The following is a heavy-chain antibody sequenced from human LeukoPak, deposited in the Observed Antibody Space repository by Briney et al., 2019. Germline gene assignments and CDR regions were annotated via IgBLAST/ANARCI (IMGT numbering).Heavy chain of an antibody. V-gene: IGHV4-59*01. CDR2: IYYSGST. CDR1: GGSISSYY. J-gene: IGHJ6*02. D-gene: IGHD3-10*01. CDR3: ARGKGGSGSFYYYGMDV. Sequence: PSETLSLTCTVSGGSISSYYWSWIRQPPGEGLEWIGYIYYSGSTNYNPSLKSRVTISVDTSKNQFSLKLSSVTAADTAVYYCARGKGGSGSFYYYGMDVWGQGTTVTVSS.